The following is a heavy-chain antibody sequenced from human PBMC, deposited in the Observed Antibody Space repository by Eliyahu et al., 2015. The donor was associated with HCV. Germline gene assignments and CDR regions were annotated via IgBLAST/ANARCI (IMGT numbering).Heavy chain of an antibody. Sequence: QVQLQQWGAGLLKPSETLSLTCAVYGGSFSGYYWSWIRQPPGKGLEWIGEINHSGSTNYNPSLKSRVTISVDTSKNQFSLKLSSVTAADTAVYYCARVNYYGSGSYYKTRFRFDPWGQGTLVTVSS. CDR3: ARVNYYGSGSYYKTRFRFDP. CDR2: INHSGST. J-gene: IGHJ5*02. V-gene: IGHV4-34*01. D-gene: IGHD3-10*01. CDR1: GGSFSGYY.